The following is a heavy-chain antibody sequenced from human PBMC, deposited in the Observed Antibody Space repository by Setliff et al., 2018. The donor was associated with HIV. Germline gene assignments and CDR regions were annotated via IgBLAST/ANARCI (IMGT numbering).Heavy chain of an antibody. CDR2: MNPNSGVS. CDR3: ASGKGVGGVIITGGLDV. J-gene: IGHJ6*03. CDR1: GHTFTNVD. Sequence: ASVKVSCKASGHTFTNVDIQWLRRATGQGLAWMGWMNPNSGVSGYAQKFQGRVTMTRDTSISTAYMELSSLTSEDTGVYYCASGKGVGGVIITGGLDVWGKGTTGTVS. D-gene: IGHD3-10*01. V-gene: IGHV1-8*01.